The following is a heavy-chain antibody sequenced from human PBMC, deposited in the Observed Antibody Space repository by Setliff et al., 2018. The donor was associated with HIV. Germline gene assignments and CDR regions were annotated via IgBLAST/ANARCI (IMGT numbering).Heavy chain of an antibody. D-gene: IGHD2-15*01. V-gene: IGHV3-74*01. CDR2: IETDGSDT. CDR3: ARAGWYNYYMDV. CDR1: GFIFGSYW. Sequence: GGSLRLSCAASGFIFGSYWMHWVRQTPEKGLEWVARIETDGSDTSYADSVKGRFTISRDNTKKTLYLQMNSLRVEDTAVYYCARAGWYNYYMDVWGKGTTVTVSS. J-gene: IGHJ6*03.